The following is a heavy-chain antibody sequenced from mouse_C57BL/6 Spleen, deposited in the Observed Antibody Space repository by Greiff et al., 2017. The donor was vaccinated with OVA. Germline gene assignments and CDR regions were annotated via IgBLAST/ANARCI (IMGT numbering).Heavy chain of an antibody. CDR3: ARHEYYSNPYAMDY. D-gene: IGHD2-5*01. CDR2: ISNGGGST. CDR1: GFTFSDYY. Sequence: EVNVVESGGGLVQPGGSLKLSCAASGFTFSDYYMYWVRQTPEKRLEWVAYISNGGGSTYYPDTVKGRVTISRDNAKNTLYLQMSRLKSEDTAMYYCARHEYYSNPYAMDYWGQGTSVTVSS. V-gene: IGHV5-12*01. J-gene: IGHJ4*01.